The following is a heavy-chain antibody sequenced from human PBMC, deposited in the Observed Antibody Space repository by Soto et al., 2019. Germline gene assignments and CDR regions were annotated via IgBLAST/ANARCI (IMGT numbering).Heavy chain of an antibody. CDR3: ARIRSYCSGGSGPNYYNYGMEV. Sequence: ESGPTLVNPTQTLTLTCTFSGFSLSTSGMCVSWIRQPPGKALEWLPLVDWDDDKYYSTSLKTRLTISKDTSKNQVVLTMTNMDPVDTAAYYCARIRSYCSGGSGPNYYNYGMEVREQGTT. J-gene: IGHJ6*01. CDR2: VDWDDDK. D-gene: IGHD2-15*01. V-gene: IGHV2-70*01. CDR1: GFSLSTSGMC.